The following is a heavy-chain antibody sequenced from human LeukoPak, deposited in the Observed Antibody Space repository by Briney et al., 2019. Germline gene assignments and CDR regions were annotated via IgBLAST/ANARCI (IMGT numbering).Heavy chain of an antibody. V-gene: IGHV3-33*01. Sequence: GGSLTLSCAASGFTFSRFDMQWVRHAPGKGREWVALIWSDGSNKYYADSVKGRFTISRDNSKTTLYLQKNGLRAEDTAVYLCARERSGSYRYYFDYWGQGTLATVSP. CDR1: GFTFSRFD. D-gene: IGHD1-26*01. CDR2: IWSDGSNK. CDR3: ARERSGSYRYYFDY. J-gene: IGHJ4*02.